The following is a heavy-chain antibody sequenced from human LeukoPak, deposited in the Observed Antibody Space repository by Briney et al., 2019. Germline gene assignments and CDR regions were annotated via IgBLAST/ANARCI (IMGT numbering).Heavy chain of an antibody. Sequence: GGSLRLSCAASGFTFSNAWMSWVRQAPGKGLEWVGRIKSKTDGGTKDYAAPVKDRFTISRDDSKNTLYLQMNSLKTEDTAVYYCTRDKARTSIAAAGYYFDYWGQRTLVTVSS. CDR3: TRDKARTSIAAAGYYFDY. CDR1: GFTFSNAW. J-gene: IGHJ4*02. CDR2: IKSKTDGGTK. V-gene: IGHV3-15*01. D-gene: IGHD6-13*01.